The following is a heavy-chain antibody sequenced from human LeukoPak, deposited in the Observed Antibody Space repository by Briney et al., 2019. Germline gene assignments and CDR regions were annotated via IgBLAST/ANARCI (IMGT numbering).Heavy chain of an antibody. Sequence: PGGSLRLSCAASEFTVSSNYMSWVRQAPGKGLEWVSVIYSGGSTYYADSVKGRFTISRDNSKNTLYLQMNSLRAEDTAVYYCARVHDYYDSSGYYYPNWFDPWGQGTLVTVSS. CDR3: ARVHDYYDSSGYYYPNWFDP. CDR2: IYSGGST. D-gene: IGHD3-22*01. CDR1: EFTVSSNY. J-gene: IGHJ5*02. V-gene: IGHV3-53*01.